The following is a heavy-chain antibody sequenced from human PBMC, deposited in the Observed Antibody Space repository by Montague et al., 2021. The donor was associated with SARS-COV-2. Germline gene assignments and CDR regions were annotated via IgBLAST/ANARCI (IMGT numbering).Heavy chain of an antibody. CDR3: ARGRIELSMIVVVMTGASYYMDV. Sequence: SETLSLTCAVYGGSFSGYYWTWIRQSPGKGLEWIAEINHSGTTNXNFNPSLRSRVTISVDTSKNQFSLKLRSVTAADTAVYYCARGRIELSMIVVVMTGASYYMDVWGKGTTVTVPS. D-gene: IGHD3-22*01. J-gene: IGHJ6*03. CDR2: INHSGTT. CDR1: GGSFSGYY. V-gene: IGHV4-34*01.